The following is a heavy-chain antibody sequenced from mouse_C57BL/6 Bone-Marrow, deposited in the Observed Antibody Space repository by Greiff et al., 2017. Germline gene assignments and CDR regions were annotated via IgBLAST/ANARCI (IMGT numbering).Heavy chain of an antibody. J-gene: IGHJ1*01. Sequence: EVKLVESGGGLVQPGGSLRLSCATSGFTFSDFYMEWVRQPPGKRLEWIAASRNKANDYTTEYSASVKGRFIVSRDTSQSILYLQMNALRDEDTAIYYCARDYYGSSYWYFDVWGAGTTVTVAS. CDR3: ARDYYGSSYWYFDV. CDR2: SRNKANDYTT. D-gene: IGHD1-1*01. V-gene: IGHV7-1*02. CDR1: GFTFSDFY.